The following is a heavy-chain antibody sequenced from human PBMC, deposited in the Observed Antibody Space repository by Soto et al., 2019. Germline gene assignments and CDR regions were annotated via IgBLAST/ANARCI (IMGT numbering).Heavy chain of an antibody. CDR1: GFMFKKYA. V-gene: IGHV3-23*01. CDR2: ISGSDGRT. CDR3: AKDPLFPLAARLYYFDY. D-gene: IGHD6-25*01. J-gene: IGHJ4*02. Sequence: EVQLLESGGGLVQPGGSLRLSCAASGFMFKKYAMSWVRQAPGKGLEWVSGISGSDGRTSYAESVKGRFTISRDNSKSTLHLQMNSLRPEDTAMYYCAKDPLFPLAARLYYFDYWGQGNLVTVSS.